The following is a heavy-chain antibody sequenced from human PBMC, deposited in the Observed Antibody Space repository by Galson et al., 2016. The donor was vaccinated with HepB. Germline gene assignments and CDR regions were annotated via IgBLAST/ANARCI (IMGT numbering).Heavy chain of an antibody. CDR1: WDSVSRDNAA. D-gene: IGHD3-16*02. J-gene: IGHJ6*02. Sequence: CAISWDSVSRDNAAWNWIRQSPSRGLEWLGRTYYRSKWYCDYTLSMKSRITINPDTSKNQFSLQLNSVTPEDTAVYYFAREGWLVRYYYYGLDVWGQGTTVTVSS. V-gene: IGHV6-1*01. CDR2: TYYRSKWYC. CDR3: AREGWLVRYYYYGLDV.